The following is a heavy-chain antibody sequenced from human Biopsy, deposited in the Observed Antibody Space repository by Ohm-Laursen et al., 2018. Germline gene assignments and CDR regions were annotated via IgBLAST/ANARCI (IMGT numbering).Heavy chain of an antibody. CDR3: ATGPYYDTRFYYNVRPFDF. D-gene: IGHD3-10*01. CDR2: FDSEERKT. V-gene: IGHV1-24*01. Sequence: ASVKVSCNVSGYTLNELSMHWVRQTGGKGLEWMGGFDSEERKTVYAEKFQGRVTMTEDTSTDTVYMEVTSLRSDDTAVYYCATGPYYDTRFYYNVRPFDFWGQGTLVTVSS. CDR1: GYTLNELS. J-gene: IGHJ4*02.